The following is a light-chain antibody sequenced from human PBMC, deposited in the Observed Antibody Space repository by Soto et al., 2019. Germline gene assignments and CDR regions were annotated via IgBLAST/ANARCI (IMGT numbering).Light chain of an antibody. V-gene: IGKV3-20*01. CDR3: QQYGSSPRT. J-gene: IGKJ1*01. CDR2: AAS. CDR1: QTVDSNF. Sequence: DIVLTQSPGTLSLSPGERATLSCRASQTVDSNFLAWYQQKPGQAPRLLIYAASTRATGIPDRFSGSGSGTDFTLTIGRLDPEDFAVYYCQQYGSSPRTFGQGTKVDIK.